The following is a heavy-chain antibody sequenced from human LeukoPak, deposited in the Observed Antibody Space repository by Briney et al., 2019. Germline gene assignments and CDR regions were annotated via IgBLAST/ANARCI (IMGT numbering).Heavy chain of an antibody. Sequence: GASVKVSCKASGGTFSSYAISWVRQAPGQGLEWMGGIIPIFGTANYAQKFQGRVTITADKSTSTAYMELSSLRSEDTAVYYCARAYDYGDYGGRGVSDYWGQGTLVTVSS. V-gene: IGHV1-69*06. CDR3: ARAYDYGDYGGRGVSDY. CDR1: GGTFSSYA. J-gene: IGHJ4*02. D-gene: IGHD4-17*01. CDR2: IIPIFGTA.